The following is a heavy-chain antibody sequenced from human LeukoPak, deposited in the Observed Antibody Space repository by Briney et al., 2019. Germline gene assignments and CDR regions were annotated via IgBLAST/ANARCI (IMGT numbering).Heavy chain of an antibody. V-gene: IGHV4-39*01. J-gene: IGHJ4*02. CDR1: GGSISSSSYY. Sequence: SETLSLTCTVSGGSISSSSYYWGWIRQPPGKGLEWIGSIYYSESTYYNPSLKSRVTISIDTSKTLSLKLSSVTAADTAIYYCARHDGRDGYLLDLWGQGTLVTVSS. CDR2: IYYSEST. CDR3: ARHDGRDGYLLDL. D-gene: IGHD5-24*01.